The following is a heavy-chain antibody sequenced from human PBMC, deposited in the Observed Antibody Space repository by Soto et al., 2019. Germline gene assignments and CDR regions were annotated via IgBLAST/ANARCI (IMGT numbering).Heavy chain of an antibody. CDR3: ARDSTVQDDFWSGYPKGAFYI. CDR2: IIPILGIA. Sequence: ASVKVSCKASGGTFSSYTISWVRQAPGQGLEWMGRIIPILGIANYAQKFQGRVTITADKSTSTAYMELSSLRSEDTAVYYCARDSTVQDDFWSGYPKGAFYIWGQGTMVTVSS. V-gene: IGHV1-69*04. CDR1: GGTFSSYT. J-gene: IGHJ3*02. D-gene: IGHD3-3*01.